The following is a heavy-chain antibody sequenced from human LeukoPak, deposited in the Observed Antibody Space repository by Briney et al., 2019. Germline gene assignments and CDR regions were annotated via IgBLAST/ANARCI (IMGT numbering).Heavy chain of an antibody. D-gene: IGHD2-2*01. Sequence: DSVKVSCKASGYTFTGYYMHWVRQAPGQGLEWMGWINPNSGGTNYAQKFQGRVTMTRDTSISTAYMELSRLRSDDTAVYYCARADCSSTSCYRDWFDPWGQGTLVTVSS. CDR2: INPNSGGT. CDR3: ARADCSSTSCYRDWFDP. CDR1: GYTFTGYY. J-gene: IGHJ5*02. V-gene: IGHV1-2*02.